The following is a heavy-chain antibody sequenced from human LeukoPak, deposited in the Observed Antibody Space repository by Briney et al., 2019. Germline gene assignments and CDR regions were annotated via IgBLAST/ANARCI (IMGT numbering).Heavy chain of an antibody. Sequence: ASVKVSCTTSGYTFTYYVISWVRQAPGQGLEWMGWINAYNGNTNDAQKFQGRVTMTTDTSTSTAYMELRSLRSDDTAVYYCTRGEKPHDYWGQGTLVSVSS. J-gene: IGHJ4*02. V-gene: IGHV1-18*01. CDR3: TRGEKPHDY. CDR1: GYTFTYYV. D-gene: IGHD1-26*01. CDR2: INAYNGNT.